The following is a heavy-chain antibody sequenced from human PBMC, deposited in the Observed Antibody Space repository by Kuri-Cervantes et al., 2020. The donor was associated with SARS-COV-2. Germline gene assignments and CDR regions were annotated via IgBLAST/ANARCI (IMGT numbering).Heavy chain of an antibody. CDR1: GGSISSSSYY. D-gene: IGHD3-10*02. CDR3: ARGGAQWRGYHPLYGENRKTLDY. CDR2: FYYSGST. Sequence: SETLSLTCTVSGGSISSSSYYWGWIRQPPGKGLEWIGSFYYSGSTYYNPSLKSRVTISVDTSKNQFSLKLSSVTAADTAVYYCARGGAQWRGYHPLYGENRKTLDYWGQGTLVTVSS. V-gene: IGHV4-39*07. J-gene: IGHJ4*02.